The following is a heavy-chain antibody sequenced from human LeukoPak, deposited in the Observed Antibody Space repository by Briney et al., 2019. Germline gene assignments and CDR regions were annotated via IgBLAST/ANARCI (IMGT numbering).Heavy chain of an antibody. CDR3: ARETASPFDY. CDR1: GYTFTRYY. CDR2: INASGGST. J-gene: IGHJ4*02. V-gene: IGHV1-46*01. Sequence: ASVKVSREASGYTFTRYYIHWVRQAPGQRLEWMGIINASGGSTSYAQKFQSRVPMTRDTSTSTVYMERSSLRSEDTAVYYCARETASPFDYWGQETLVTVSS.